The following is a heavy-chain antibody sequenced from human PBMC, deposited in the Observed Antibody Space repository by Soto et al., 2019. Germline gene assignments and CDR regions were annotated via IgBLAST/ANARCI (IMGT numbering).Heavy chain of an antibody. V-gene: IGHV3-21*01. CDR3: ARFGSGYHLDY. CDR1: GFTFSSYS. Sequence: ESGGGLVKPGGSLRLSCAASGFTFSSYSMIWVRQAPGKGLEWVSSITSSTSYIYYADSVKGRFTISRDNAKNSLYLQMNSLRAEDTAVYYCARFGSGYHLDYWGQGTLVTVSS. J-gene: IGHJ4*02. CDR2: ITSSTSYI. D-gene: IGHD2-2*01.